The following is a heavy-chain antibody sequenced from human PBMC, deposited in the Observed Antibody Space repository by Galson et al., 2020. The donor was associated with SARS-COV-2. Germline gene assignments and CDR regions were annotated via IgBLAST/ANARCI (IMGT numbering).Heavy chain of an antibody. CDR1: GGPFSSYD. V-gene: IGHV1-69*10. Sequence: SVKVPCKASGGPFSSYDISWARQAPGQGPEWMGGVIPILGIANYAKKFQGRVTITADKSTSTAYMELSSLRSEDTAVYYCARGDCSSTSCYVPYCYMDVWGKGTTVTVSS. D-gene: IGHD2-2*01. CDR2: VIPILGIA. J-gene: IGHJ6*03. CDR3: ARGDCSSTSCYVPYCYMDV.